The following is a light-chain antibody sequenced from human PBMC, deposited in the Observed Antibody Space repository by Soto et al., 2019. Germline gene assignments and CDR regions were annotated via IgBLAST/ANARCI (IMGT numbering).Light chain of an antibody. J-gene: IGLJ3*02. V-gene: IGLV2-14*03. CDR3: GSYTSDKNLNWV. Sequence: QSALTQPASVSGSPGQSISISCTGTSSDVGDYNYVSWYQHHPGKPPKLIIYDVTNRPSGISNRFSGSKSGNTASLTISGLQAEDEADYYCGSYTSDKNLNWVFGGGTKLTVL. CDR1: SSDVGDYNY. CDR2: DVT.